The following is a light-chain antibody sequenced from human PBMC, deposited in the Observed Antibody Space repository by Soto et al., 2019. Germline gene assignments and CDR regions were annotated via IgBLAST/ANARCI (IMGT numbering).Light chain of an antibody. Sequence: QSALTQPASVSGSPGQSITISCTGTSSDVGGHNYVSWYQQHPGKAPKLMIYEVSNRPSGVSNRFSGSNSGNTASLTISGLQAEDEADYYCSSYTSSSTPYVFGTGTKLTVL. CDR2: EVS. CDR3: SSYTSSSTPYV. CDR1: SSDVGGHNY. V-gene: IGLV2-14*01. J-gene: IGLJ1*01.